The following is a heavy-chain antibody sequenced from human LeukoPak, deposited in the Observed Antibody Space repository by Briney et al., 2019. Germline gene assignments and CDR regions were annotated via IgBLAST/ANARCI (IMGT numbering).Heavy chain of an antibody. D-gene: IGHD6-19*01. CDR1: GFTLSSYA. J-gene: IGHJ4*02. Sequence: GGSLRLSCAASGFTLSSYAMSWVRQAPGKGLEWVSAISGSGGSTYYADSVKGRFTISRDNSKNTLYLQMNSLRAEDTAVYYCAKERESSGWYEGGFDYWGQGTLVTVSS. CDR2: ISGSGGST. CDR3: AKERESSGWYEGGFDY. V-gene: IGHV3-23*01.